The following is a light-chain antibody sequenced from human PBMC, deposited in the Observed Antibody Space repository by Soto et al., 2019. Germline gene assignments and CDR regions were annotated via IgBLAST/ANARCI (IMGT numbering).Light chain of an antibody. CDR3: TSYTTSSTLI. CDR1: SSDIGGYNF. V-gene: IGLV2-14*01. CDR2: EVS. J-gene: IGLJ2*01. Sequence: QSALTQPASVSGSPGQSITISCTGTSSDIGGYNFVSWYQQHPGKAPKLIIYEVSNRPSGVSYRFSGSKSDNTASLTISGLQADDEAVYHCTSYTTSSTLIFGGGTKLTVL.